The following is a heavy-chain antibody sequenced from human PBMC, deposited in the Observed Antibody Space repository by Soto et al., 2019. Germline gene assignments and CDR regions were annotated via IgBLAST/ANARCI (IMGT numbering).Heavy chain of an antibody. D-gene: IGHD2-8*01. CDR1: GYSFTSYW. CDR2: IDPSDSYT. J-gene: IGHJ6*02. V-gene: IGHV5-10-1*01. CDR3: ARPRQGSCTNGVCYSGDSDFYYGMDV. Sequence: GESLKISCKGSGYSFTSYWISWVRQMPGKGLEWMGRIDPSDSYTNYSPSFQGHVTISADKSISTAYLQWSSLKASDTAMYYCARPRQGSCTNGVCYSGDSDFYYGMDVWGQGTTVTVSS.